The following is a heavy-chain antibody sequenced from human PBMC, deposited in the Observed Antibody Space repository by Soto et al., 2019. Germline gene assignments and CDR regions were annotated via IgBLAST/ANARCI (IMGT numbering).Heavy chain of an antibody. D-gene: IGHD6-13*01. CDR2: IIPIFGTA. CDR1: GGPFSSYA. V-gene: IGHV1-69*06. CDR3: ARDTASQQLVRSFGD. Sequence: GASVKVSCTDSGGPFSSYAISWVRQAPGQGLEWMGGIIPIFGTANYAQKFQGRVTITADKSTSTAYMELSSLRSEDTAVYYCARDTASQQLVRSFGDRGQGTLVPAS. J-gene: IGHJ4*02.